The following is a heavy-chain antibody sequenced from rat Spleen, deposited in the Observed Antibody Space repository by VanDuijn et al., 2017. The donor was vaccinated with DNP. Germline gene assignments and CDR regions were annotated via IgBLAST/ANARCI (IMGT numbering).Heavy chain of an antibody. Sequence: EVQLVESGGDLVQPGRSLKLSCAASGFTFSNYDMAWVRQAPTKGLEWVAYISTSGGSSYHRDSVKGRFTVSRDNAKSTLYLQMDSLRSEDTATYYCARRATVVTGDFDYWGQGVMVTVSS. CDR1: GFTFSNYD. J-gene: IGHJ2*01. CDR2: ISTSGGSS. V-gene: IGHV5-25*01. D-gene: IGHD1-12*02. CDR3: ARRATVVTGDFDY.